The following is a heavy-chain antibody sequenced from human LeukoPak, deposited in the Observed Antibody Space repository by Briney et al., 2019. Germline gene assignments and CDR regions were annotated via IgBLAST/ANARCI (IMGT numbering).Heavy chain of an antibody. V-gene: IGHV1-8*03. J-gene: IGHJ4*02. CDR2: MNPNSGNT. Sequence: ASVKVSCKASGYTFTDYYLHWVRQAPGHGLEWMGWMNPNSGNTGYAQKFQGRVTITRNTSISTAYMELSSLRSEDTAVYYCARGVVRGVIPYIDYWGQGTLVTVSS. CDR3: ARGVVRGVIPYIDY. D-gene: IGHD3-10*01. CDR1: GYTFTDYY.